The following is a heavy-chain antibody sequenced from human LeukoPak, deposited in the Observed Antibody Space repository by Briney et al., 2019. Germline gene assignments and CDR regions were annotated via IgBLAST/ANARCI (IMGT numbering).Heavy chain of an antibody. CDR2: FYTSENT. Sequence: PSQTLSLTCTVSGGSISSGSYYWSWIRQPAGKGLEWIGRFYTSENTNYNPSLKSRVTMSLDTSKNQFSLKLSSVTAADTAVYYCARDDFGVVGFAYWGQGTLVTVSS. V-gene: IGHV4-61*02. D-gene: IGHD3-3*01. J-gene: IGHJ4*01. CDR3: ARDDFGVVGFAY. CDR1: GGSISSGSYY.